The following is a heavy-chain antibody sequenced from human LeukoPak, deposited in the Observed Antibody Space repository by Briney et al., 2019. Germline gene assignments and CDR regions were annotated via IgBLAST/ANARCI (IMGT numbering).Heavy chain of an antibody. CDR2: ISYDGSNK. J-gene: IGHJ4*02. CDR1: GFTFSSYG. D-gene: IGHD3-22*01. Sequence: GGSLRLSCAASGFTFSSYGMHWVRQAPGKGLEWVAVISYDGSNKYYADSVKGRFTISRDNSKNTLYLQMNSLRAEDTAVYYCAKLVAYYYDSSGYYPVDYWGQGTLVTVSS. V-gene: IGHV3-30*18. CDR3: AKLVAYYYDSSGYYPVDY.